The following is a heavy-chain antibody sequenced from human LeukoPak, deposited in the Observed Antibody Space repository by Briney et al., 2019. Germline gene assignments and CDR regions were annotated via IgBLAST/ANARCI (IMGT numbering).Heavy chain of an antibody. CDR3: ARVADSIAARRRFDY. CDR2: IYTSGST. CDR1: GGSISSYY. V-gene: IGHV4-4*07. Sequence: SETLSLTCTVSGGSISSYYWSWIRQPAGKGLEWIGRIYTSGSTNYNPSLKGRVTMSVDTSKNQFSLKLSSVTAADTAVYYCARVADSIAARRRFDYWGQGTLVTVSS. D-gene: IGHD6-6*01. J-gene: IGHJ4*02.